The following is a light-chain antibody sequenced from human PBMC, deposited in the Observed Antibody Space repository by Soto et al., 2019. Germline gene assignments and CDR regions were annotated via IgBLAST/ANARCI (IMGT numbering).Light chain of an antibody. CDR3: QQYGASPWT. J-gene: IGKJ1*01. V-gene: IGKV3-20*01. CDR2: STS. Sequence: EIVLTQSPGTLSLSPGERATLSCRASQSISISYLAWYQQQPGQAPRLLIYSTSTRATGIPDRFSGSGSGTDFSLIIGRLEPEDFAVYICQQYGASPWTFGQGTKVDIK. CDR1: QSISISY.